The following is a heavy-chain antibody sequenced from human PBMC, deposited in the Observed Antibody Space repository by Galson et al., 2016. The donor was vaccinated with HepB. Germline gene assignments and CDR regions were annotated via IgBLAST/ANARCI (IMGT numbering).Heavy chain of an antibody. CDR2: ISGSRSYR. CDR1: GFTFSDYY. CDR3: ARNTRGSYDSGAYYNFDY. V-gene: IGHV3-11*03. J-gene: IGHJ4*02. Sequence: SLRLSCAASGFTFSDYYMSWIRQAPGKGLEWVSNISGSRSYRQYEDSVKGRFTISRDNAKNSLYLQMNSLRAEDTAVYFCARNTRGSYDSGAYYNFDYWGQGTLVIVSS. D-gene: IGHD3-22*01.